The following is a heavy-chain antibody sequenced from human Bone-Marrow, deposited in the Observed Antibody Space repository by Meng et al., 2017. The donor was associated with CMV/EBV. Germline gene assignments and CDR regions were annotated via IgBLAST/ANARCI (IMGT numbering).Heavy chain of an antibody. Sequence: GSLRLSCTVSGGSISSSSYYWGWIRQPPGKGLEWIGSISYSASTYYNPSLKSRVTISVDTSKNQFSLKLSSVTAADTAVYYCARDKGVVVPAAIGAFDIWGQGTMVTVSS. CDR2: ISYSAST. D-gene: IGHD2-2*01. CDR3: ARDKGVVVPAAIGAFDI. J-gene: IGHJ3*02. V-gene: IGHV4-39*07. CDR1: GGSISSSSYY.